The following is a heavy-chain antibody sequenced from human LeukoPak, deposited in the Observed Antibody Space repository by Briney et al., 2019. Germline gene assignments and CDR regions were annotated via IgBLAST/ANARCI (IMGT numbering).Heavy chain of an antibody. CDR3: ARGLGGYSYGYSDY. CDR1: GFTFSSYS. Sequence: PGGSLRLSCAASGFTFSSYSMNWVRQAPGKGLEWVSSISSSSSYIYYADSVMGRFTISRDNAKNSLYLQMNSLRAEDTAVYYCARGLGGYSYGYSDYWGQGTLVTVSS. CDR2: ISSSSSYI. V-gene: IGHV3-21*01. D-gene: IGHD5-18*01. J-gene: IGHJ4*02.